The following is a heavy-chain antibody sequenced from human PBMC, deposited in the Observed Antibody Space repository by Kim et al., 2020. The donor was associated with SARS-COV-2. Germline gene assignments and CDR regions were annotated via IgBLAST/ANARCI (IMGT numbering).Heavy chain of an antibody. V-gene: IGHV3-48*03. D-gene: IGHD4-17*01. J-gene: IGHJ3*02. CDR3: AREVTTTPDAFDI. Sequence: GGSLRLSCAVSGFTLSSYEMNWVRQAPGKGLEWVSYINRSGSSKHYADSVKGRFTISRDNDKNSLYLQMNSLRAEDTAVYYCAREVTTTPDAFDIWGQGTLVTVSS. CDR2: INRSGSSK. CDR1: GFTLSSYE.